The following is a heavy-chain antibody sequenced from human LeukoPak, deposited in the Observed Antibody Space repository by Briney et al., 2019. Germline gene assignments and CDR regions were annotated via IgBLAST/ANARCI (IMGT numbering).Heavy chain of an antibody. J-gene: IGHJ5*02. CDR1: GYTFTSYD. CDR3: ARGGCSSTSCYDP. CDR2: MNPNSGNT. D-gene: IGHD2-2*01. Sequence: ASVKVSCKASGYTFTSYDINWVRQATGQGLEWMGWMNPNSGNTGYAQKFQGRVTITRNTSISTAYMALSSLRSEDTAVYYCARGGCSSTSCYDPWGQGTLVTVSS. V-gene: IGHV1-8*03.